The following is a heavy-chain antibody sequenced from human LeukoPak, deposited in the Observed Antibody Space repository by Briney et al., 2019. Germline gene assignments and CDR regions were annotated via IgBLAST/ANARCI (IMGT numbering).Heavy chain of an antibody. V-gene: IGHV3-53*01. Sequence: GGSLRLSCAASGFTVSSNYMSWVRQAPGKGLEWVSVIYSGGSTCYADSVKGRFTISRDNSKNTLYLQMNSLRAEDTAVYYCASSLLIAAAADYWGQGTLVTVSS. CDR1: GFTVSSNY. J-gene: IGHJ4*02. D-gene: IGHD6-13*01. CDR2: IYSGGST. CDR3: ASSLLIAAAADY.